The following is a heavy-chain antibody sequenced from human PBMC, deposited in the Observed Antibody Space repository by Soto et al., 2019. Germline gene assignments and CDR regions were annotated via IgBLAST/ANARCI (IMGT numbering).Heavy chain of an antibody. J-gene: IGHJ4*02. CDR3: ARDTSDYYDSSGYYCPFDY. Sequence: SETLSLTCAVSGYSISSGYYWGWIRQPPGKGLEWIGSIYHSGSTYYNPSLKSRVTISVDTSKNQFSLKLSSVTAADTAVYYCARDTSDYYDSSGYYCPFDYCGQATLVSVFS. CDR1: GYSISSGYY. V-gene: IGHV4-38-2*02. D-gene: IGHD3-22*01. CDR2: IYHSGST.